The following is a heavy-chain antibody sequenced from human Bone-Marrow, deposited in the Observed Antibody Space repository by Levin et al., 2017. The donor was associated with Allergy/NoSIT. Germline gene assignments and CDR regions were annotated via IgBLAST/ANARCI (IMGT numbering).Heavy chain of an antibody. CDR3: AGDHSSDGVTPDWYFDL. Sequence: GGSLRLSCAASGFSFNNYEMNWVRQAPGKGLEWISYISSSGVTKYYADSVKGRFSISSKNALYLEMNSLRAEDTAIYYGAGDHSSDGVTPDWYFDLWGRGTLVTVSS. J-gene: IGHJ2*01. CDR1: GFSFNNYE. CDR2: ISSSGVTK. D-gene: IGHD3-22*01. V-gene: IGHV3-48*03.